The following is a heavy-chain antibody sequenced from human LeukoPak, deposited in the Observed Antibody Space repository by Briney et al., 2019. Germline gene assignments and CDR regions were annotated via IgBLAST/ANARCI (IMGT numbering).Heavy chain of an antibody. CDR3: ARLRPWGYDFWSTLTRPRNWFDP. D-gene: IGHD3-3*01. CDR2: IYPGDSDT. Sequence: GESLKISCKGSGYSFTSYWIGWVRQMPGKGLEWMGIIYPGDSDTRYSPSFQGQVTISADRSISTAYLQWSSLKASDTAMYYCARLRPWGYDFWSTLTRPRNWFDPWGQGTLVTVSS. CDR1: GYSFTSYW. J-gene: IGHJ5*02. V-gene: IGHV5-51*01.